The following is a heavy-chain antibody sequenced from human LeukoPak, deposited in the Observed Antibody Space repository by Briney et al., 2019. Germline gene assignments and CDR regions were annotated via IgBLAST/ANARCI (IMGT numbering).Heavy chain of an antibody. CDR1: GFIFSSYA. CDR2: IRADGGDT. J-gene: IGHJ5*02. V-gene: IGHV3-23*01. CDR3: ARGGFTTWFDP. D-gene: IGHD3-10*01. Sequence: PSGGSLRLSCAAPGFIFSSYAMSRVRQAPGKGLEWVSTIRADGGDTYCADSVKGRFTISRDNSKNTLYLEMNNLRAEDTAVYYCARGGFTTWFDPWGQGALVTVSS.